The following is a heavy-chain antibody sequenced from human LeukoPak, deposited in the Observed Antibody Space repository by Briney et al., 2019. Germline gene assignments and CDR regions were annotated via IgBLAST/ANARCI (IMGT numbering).Heavy chain of an antibody. CDR3: ASAVTTSANFDY. Sequence: SVKVSCKASGSTFSSYSISWVRQAPGQGLEWMGGIIPIFGTANYAQKFQGRDTITADESTSTAYMELSSLRSEDTAVYYCASAVTTSANFDYWGQGTLVTVSS. D-gene: IGHD4-17*01. CDR1: GSTFSSYS. J-gene: IGHJ4*02. CDR2: IIPIFGTA. V-gene: IGHV1-69*01.